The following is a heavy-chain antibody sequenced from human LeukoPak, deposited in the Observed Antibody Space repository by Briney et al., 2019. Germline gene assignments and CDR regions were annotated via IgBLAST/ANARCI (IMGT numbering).Heavy chain of an antibody. Sequence: GGSLRLSCAVSGFTFSDYEMNWVRQAPGKGLEWVSYISSSGRKIYYADSVKGRFTISRDNAKNSLYLQTNSLRADDTAVYYCARGPRDPTEYCSRGACAPTYEVWGQGALVTVSS. V-gene: IGHV3-48*03. CDR1: GFTFSDYE. CDR3: ARGPRDPTEYCSRGACAPTYEV. CDR2: ISSSGRKI. D-gene: IGHD2-15*01. J-gene: IGHJ4*02.